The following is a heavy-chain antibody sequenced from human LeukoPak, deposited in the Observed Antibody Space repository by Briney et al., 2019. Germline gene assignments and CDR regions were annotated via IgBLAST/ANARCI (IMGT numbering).Heavy chain of an antibody. Sequence: SETLSLTCNVSGASISSGDYYWSWIRQPPGKGLEWTGYIYYSGTTYYNPSLKSRVTISVDTSKNQFSLKMSSVTAADTAVYYCARDRGGYGAETDWGQGALVTVSS. CDR3: ARDRGGYGAETD. CDR2: IYYSGTT. V-gene: IGHV4-30-4*01. CDR1: GASISSGDYY. D-gene: IGHD5-18*01. J-gene: IGHJ4*02.